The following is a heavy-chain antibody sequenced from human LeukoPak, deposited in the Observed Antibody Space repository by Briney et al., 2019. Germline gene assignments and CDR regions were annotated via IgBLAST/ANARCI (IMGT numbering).Heavy chain of an antibody. V-gene: IGHV4-39*01. CDR2: IYYSGST. Sequence: PSETLSLTCTVSGGSISSSSYYWGWIRQPPGKGLEWIGSIYYSGSTYYNPSLKSRVTISVDTSKNQFSLKLSSVTAADTAVYYCARPSDCSGYYDYWGQGTLVTVSS. CDR3: ARPSDCSGYYDY. D-gene: IGHD3-22*01. J-gene: IGHJ4*02. CDR1: GGSISSSSYY.